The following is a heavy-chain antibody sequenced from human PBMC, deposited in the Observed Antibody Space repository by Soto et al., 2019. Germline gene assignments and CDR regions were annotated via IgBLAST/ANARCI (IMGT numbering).Heavy chain of an antibody. D-gene: IGHD3-10*01. J-gene: IGHJ5*01. CDR3: ARARSHEALAPTDS. CDR1: GDTFSSYT. V-gene: IGHV1-69*02. CDR2: LIPMARIT. Sequence: QVQLVQSGAEVKKPGSSVRVSCKTSGDTFSSYTISWVRQAPGQGLQWTGSLIPMARITKTAHIFQGRVTITADKSTSTVYMDLSNLRSEDTAIYYCARARSHEALAPTDSWGQGTLVTVSA.